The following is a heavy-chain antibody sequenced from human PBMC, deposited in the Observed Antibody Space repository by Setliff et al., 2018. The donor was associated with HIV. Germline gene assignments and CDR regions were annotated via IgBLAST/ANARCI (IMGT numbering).Heavy chain of an antibody. V-gene: IGHV4-30-4*02. CDR3: ARGFLRSRRRWFDP. D-gene: IGHD4-17*01. CDR1: GDSIISGDYY. CDR2: IHYKGNI. J-gene: IGHJ5*02. Sequence: PSETLSLTCTVSGDSIISGDYYWSWIRQSPGKGLEWIGHIHYKGNIDYNASLKSRLAISSDTSKNQFSLRLSSVTAADTAVYYCARGFLRSRRRWFDPWGQGTLVTVSS.